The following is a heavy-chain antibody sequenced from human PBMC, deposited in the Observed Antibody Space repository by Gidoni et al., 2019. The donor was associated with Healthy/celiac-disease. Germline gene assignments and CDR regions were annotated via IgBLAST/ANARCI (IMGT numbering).Heavy chain of an antibody. J-gene: IGHJ2*01. Sequence: EVQLLESGGGLVQPGGSLRLSCAASGFTFSSYAMSWVRQAPGKGLEWVSAISGSGGSTYYADSVKGRFTISRDNSKNTLYLQMNSLRAEDTAVYYCAKSEGYSSSWYGDWYFDLWGRGTLVTVSS. CDR3: AKSEGYSSSWYGDWYFDL. V-gene: IGHV3-23*01. D-gene: IGHD6-13*01. CDR1: GFTFSSYA. CDR2: ISGSGGST.